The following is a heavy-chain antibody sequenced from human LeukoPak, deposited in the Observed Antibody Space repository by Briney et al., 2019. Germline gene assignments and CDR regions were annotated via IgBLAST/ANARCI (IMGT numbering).Heavy chain of an antibody. Sequence: PGGSLRLSCAASGFTFSSYSMNWVRQAPGKGLEWVSSISSSSSYIYYADSVKGRFTISRDNAKNSLYLQMNSLRAEDTAVYYCAKKDRYYDSSGYYARYYFDYWGQGTLVTVSS. CDR1: GFTFSSYS. CDR2: ISSSSSYI. J-gene: IGHJ4*02. D-gene: IGHD3-22*01. V-gene: IGHV3-21*04. CDR3: AKKDRYYDSSGYYARYYFDY.